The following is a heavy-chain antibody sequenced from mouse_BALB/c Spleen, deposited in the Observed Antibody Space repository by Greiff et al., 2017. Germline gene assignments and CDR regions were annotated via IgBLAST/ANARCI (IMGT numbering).Heavy chain of an antibody. D-gene: IGHD1-1*01. CDR2: IYWDDDK. J-gene: IGHJ1*01. Sequence: QVTLKESGPGILQPSQTLSLTCSFSGFSLSTSGMGVSWIRQPSGKGLEWLAHIYWDDDKRYNPSLKSRLTISKDTSSNQVFLKITSVDTADTATYYCARREITTFRYFDVWGAGTTVTVSS. CDR3: ARREITTFRYFDV. CDR1: GFSLSTSGMG. V-gene: IGHV8-12*01.